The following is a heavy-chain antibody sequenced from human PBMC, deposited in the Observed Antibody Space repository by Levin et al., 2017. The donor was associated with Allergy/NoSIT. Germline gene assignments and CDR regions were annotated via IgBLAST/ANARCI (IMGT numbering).Heavy chain of an antibody. D-gene: IGHD3-10*01. CDR1: GFTFSSYA. V-gene: IGHV3-23*01. CDR3: AKDQGMVRGDYFDY. Sequence: LSLTCAASGFTFSSYAMSWVRQAPGKGLEWVSAISGSGGSTYYADSVKGRFTISRDNSKNTLYLQMNSLRAEDTAVYYCAKDQGMVRGDYFDYWGQGTLVTVSS. CDR2: ISGSGGST. J-gene: IGHJ4*02.